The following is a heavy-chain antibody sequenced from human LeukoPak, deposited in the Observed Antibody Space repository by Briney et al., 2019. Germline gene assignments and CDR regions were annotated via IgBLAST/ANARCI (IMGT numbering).Heavy chain of an antibody. D-gene: IGHD6-13*01. CDR3: AGTGYSSSFPYYFDY. Sequence: GGSLRLSCAASGFTFSSYSMNWVRQAPGKGLEWVSSISSSSSYIYYADSVKGRITISRDNAKNSLYLQMNSLRAEDTAVYYCAGTGYSSSFPYYFDYWGQGTLVTVSS. J-gene: IGHJ4*02. CDR1: GFTFSSYS. V-gene: IGHV3-21*01. CDR2: ISSSSSYI.